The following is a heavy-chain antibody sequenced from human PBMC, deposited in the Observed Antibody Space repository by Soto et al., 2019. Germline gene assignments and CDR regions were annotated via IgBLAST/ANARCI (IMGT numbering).Heavy chain of an antibody. D-gene: IGHD5-18*01. V-gene: IGHV1-3*01. Sequence: HVELVQSGADVKKPGASVTISCKASGYTFTGYALHWVRQAPGQRLEWMGWMNAGVGNTLYSQKFQGRITITRDTSASTAYMELNSLKSEDTAIYYCARDTGYTFGSLKYWGPGTLVTVSS. J-gene: IGHJ4*02. CDR1: GYTFTGYA. CDR3: ARDTGYTFGSLKY. CDR2: MNAGVGNT.